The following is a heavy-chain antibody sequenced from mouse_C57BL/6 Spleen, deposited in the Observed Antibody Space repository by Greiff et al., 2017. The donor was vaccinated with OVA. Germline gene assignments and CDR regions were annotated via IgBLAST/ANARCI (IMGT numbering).Heavy chain of an antibody. V-gene: IGHV1-59*01. CDR2: IDPSASYT. D-gene: IGHD1-1*01. J-gene: IGHJ2*01. CDR3: ARDGYYYCSSY. CDR1: GYTFTSYW. Sequence: QVQLQQPGAELVRPGTSVTLSCKASGYTFTSYWMHWVKQRPGQGLEWIGVIDPSASYTNYNQKFKGKATLTVDTSSSTAYMQRSSLTSEDSAVYYSARDGYYYCSSYWGQGTALTVSS.